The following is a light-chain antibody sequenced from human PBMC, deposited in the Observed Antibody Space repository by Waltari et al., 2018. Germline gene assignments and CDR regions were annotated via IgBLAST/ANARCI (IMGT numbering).Light chain of an antibody. CDR1: QSVSSSY. V-gene: IGKV3-20*01. CDR2: GAS. CDR3: QQSYSTPTT. Sequence: EIVLTQSPGTLSLSPGERATLSCRASQSVSSSYLAWYQQKPGQAPRLLIYGASSRATGIPDRFSGSGSGTDFTLTISRLEPEDFATYYCQQSYSTPTTFGQGTKVEIK. J-gene: IGKJ1*01.